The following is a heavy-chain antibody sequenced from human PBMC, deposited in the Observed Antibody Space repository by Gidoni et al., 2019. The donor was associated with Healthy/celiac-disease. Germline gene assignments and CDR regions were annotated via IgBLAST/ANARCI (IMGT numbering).Heavy chain of an antibody. CDR3: AKAASEVGLIRSLKGMGYYFDY. CDR1: GFTFDDYA. J-gene: IGHJ4*02. V-gene: IGHV3-9*01. CDR2: ISWNSGSI. Sequence: EVQLVESGGGLVQHGRSLRLSCAASGFTFDDYAMHWVRQAPGKGLEWVSVISWNSGSIGYADSVKGRFTISRDNAKNSLYLQMNSLRAEDTALYYCAKAASEVGLIRSLKGMGYYFDYWGQGTLVTVSS.